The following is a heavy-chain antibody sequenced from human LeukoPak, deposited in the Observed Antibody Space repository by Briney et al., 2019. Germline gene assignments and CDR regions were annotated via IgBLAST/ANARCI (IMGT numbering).Heavy chain of an antibody. CDR1: GFTFSSYA. CDR2: ISGSGGST. CDR3: ANGRSDWLAYNWFDP. D-gene: IGHD3-9*01. J-gene: IGHJ5*02. Sequence: GGSLRLSCAASGFTFSSYAVSWVRQAPGKGLEWVSGISGSGGSTYYADSVKGRFTISRDNSKNTLYLQMNSLRAEDTAVYHCANGRSDWLAYNWFDPWGQRTLVTVSS. V-gene: IGHV3-23*01.